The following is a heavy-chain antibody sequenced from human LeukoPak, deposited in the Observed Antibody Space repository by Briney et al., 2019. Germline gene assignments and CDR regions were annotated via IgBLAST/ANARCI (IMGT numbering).Heavy chain of an antibody. V-gene: IGHV4-34*01. CDR1: GGSFSGYY. CDR3: ARGGPLNYDPEDAFDI. D-gene: IGHD3-3*01. CDR2: IDHSGSS. Sequence: SETLSLTCAVYGGSFSGYYWSWLRQPPGKVLEWIGEIDHSGSSNYNPSLKSRATISVDTSRNQFSLRVNSVTAADTAVYYRARGGPLNYDPEDAFDIWGQGTMVTVSS. J-gene: IGHJ3*02.